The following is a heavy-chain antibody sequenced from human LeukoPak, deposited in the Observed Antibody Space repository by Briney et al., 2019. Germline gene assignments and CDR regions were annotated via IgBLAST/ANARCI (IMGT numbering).Heavy chain of an antibody. V-gene: IGHV4-30-4*01. CDR3: ARPYYYDSRIDP. CDR1: GGSISSGDYY. Sequence: SETLSLTCTVSGGSISSGDYYWSWIRQPPGKGLEWIAYMYYSGSTYYNPSLKSRVTMSADTSKNQLSLKLSSMTAADTAVYYCARPYYYDSRIDPWGQGILVTVSS. D-gene: IGHD3-22*01. CDR2: MYYSGST. J-gene: IGHJ5*02.